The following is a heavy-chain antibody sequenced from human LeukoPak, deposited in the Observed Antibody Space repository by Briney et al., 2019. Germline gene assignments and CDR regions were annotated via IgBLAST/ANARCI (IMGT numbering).Heavy chain of an antibody. V-gene: IGHV1-2*02. Sequence: ASVKVSCKASGYTFTAYYMHWVRQAPGQGLEWMGWINPNTGGTNYAQKFQGRVTMTRATSISTAYMELSSLTSDDTAVYFCARDDSFQFDSWGQGTLVTVSS. J-gene: IGHJ4*02. CDR3: ARDDSFQFDS. CDR2: INPNTGGT. D-gene: IGHD5-18*01. CDR1: GYTFTAYY.